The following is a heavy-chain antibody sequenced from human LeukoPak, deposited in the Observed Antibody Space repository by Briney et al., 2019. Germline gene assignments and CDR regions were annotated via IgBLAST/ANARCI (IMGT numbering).Heavy chain of an antibody. CDR1: GFTFSSYW. J-gene: IGHJ4*02. CDR2: INSDGSTT. D-gene: IGHD6-13*01. CDR3: ARGDSSWFPHDY. Sequence: LSGGSLRLSCAASGFTFSSYWMHRVRQAPGRGLVWVSRINSDGSTTTYADSVKGRFTISRDNAKNTLYLQMNSLRAEDTAIYYCARGDSSWFPHDYWGQGTLVTVSS. V-gene: IGHV3-74*01.